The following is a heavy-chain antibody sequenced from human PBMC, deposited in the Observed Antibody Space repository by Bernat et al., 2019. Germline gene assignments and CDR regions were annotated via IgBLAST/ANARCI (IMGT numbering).Heavy chain of an antibody. J-gene: IGHJ5*02. V-gene: IGHV4-59*12. CDR3: ARRRYSSSLSPKAFDP. Sequence: QVQLQESGPGLVKPSETLSLTCTVSGGSISSYYWSWIRQPPGKGLEWIGYIYYSGSTNYNPSLKSRVTISVDKSKNQFSLKLSSVTAADTAVYYCARRRYSSSLSPKAFDPWGQGTLVTVSS. D-gene: IGHD6-13*01. CDR2: IYYSGST. CDR1: GGSISSYY.